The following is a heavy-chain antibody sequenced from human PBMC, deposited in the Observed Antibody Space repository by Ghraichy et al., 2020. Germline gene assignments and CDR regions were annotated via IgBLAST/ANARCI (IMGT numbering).Heavy chain of an antibody. Sequence: GGSLRLSCAASGFTFISSAMSWVRQAPGKGLEWVSAISGSGGNTYYADSVKGRFTISRDNSRNTLYLQMNSLKAEDTAVYYCASGYSYGGPYWGQGTLVTVSS. CDR3: ASGYSYGGPY. D-gene: IGHD5-18*01. V-gene: IGHV3-23*01. J-gene: IGHJ4*02. CDR2: ISGSGGNT. CDR1: GFTFISSA.